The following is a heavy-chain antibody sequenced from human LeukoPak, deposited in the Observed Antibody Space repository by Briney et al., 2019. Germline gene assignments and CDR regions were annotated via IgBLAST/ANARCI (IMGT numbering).Heavy chain of an antibody. V-gene: IGHV1-18*01. Sequence: ASVKVSCKASGYTFTSYGISWVRQAPGQGLEWMGWISAYNGNSNYAQNLQGRVTMTTDTSTSTAYMELRSLRSDDTAVYYCARHRRPGWIQLREANFDYWGQGTLVTVSS. D-gene: IGHD5-18*01. CDR1: GYTFTSYG. CDR3: ARHRRPGWIQLREANFDY. CDR2: ISAYNGNS. J-gene: IGHJ4*02.